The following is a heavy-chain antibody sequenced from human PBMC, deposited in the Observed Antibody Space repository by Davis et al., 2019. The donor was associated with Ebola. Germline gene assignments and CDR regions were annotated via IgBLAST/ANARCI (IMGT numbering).Heavy chain of an antibody. D-gene: IGHD1-26*01. CDR2: LGTSADT. CDR1: GFVFRNYV. J-gene: IGHJ3*02. V-gene: IGHV3-23*01. CDR3: AKDTSNIWFDI. Sequence: PGGSLRLSCAASGFVFRNYVMSWVRQAPGKGLEWVSTLGTSADTYYADSVKGRFTISSDNSKNTLYLQMNGLRVEDPAIYYCAKDTSNIWFDIWGQGTMVTVSS.